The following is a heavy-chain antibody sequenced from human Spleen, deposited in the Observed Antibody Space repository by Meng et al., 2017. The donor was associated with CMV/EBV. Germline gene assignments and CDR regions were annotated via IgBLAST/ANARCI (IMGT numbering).Heavy chain of an antibody. CDR3: ARVEEDYYDSSGYYPYYYYGMDV. J-gene: IGHJ6*02. Sequence: GGSLRLSCAASGFTFSSYWMSWVRQAPGKGLEWVANKKQDGSEKYYVGSVKGRFTISRDNAKNSLYLQMNSLRAEDTAVYYCARVEEDYYDSSGYYPYYYYGMDVWGQGTTVTVSS. V-gene: IGHV3-7*01. CDR1: GFTFSSYW. CDR2: KKQDGSEK. D-gene: IGHD3-22*01.